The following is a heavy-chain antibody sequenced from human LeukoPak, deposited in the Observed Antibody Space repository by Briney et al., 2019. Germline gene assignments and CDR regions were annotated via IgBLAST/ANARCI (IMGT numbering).Heavy chain of an antibody. CDR3: AKSPGYDFWSGYYNWFDP. V-gene: IGHV3-66*02. D-gene: IGHD3-3*01. CDR2: IYSGGNT. Sequence: GGPLRLSCAASGFTVSRNYMSWVRQAPGKGLEWVSVIYSGGNTYYADSVKGRFTISRDNSKNTLYLQMNSLRAEDTAVYYCAKSPGYDFWSGYYNWFDPWGQGTLVTVSS. CDR1: GFTVSRNY. J-gene: IGHJ5*02.